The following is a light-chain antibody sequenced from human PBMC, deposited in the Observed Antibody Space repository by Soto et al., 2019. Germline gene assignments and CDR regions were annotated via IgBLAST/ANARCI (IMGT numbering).Light chain of an antibody. CDR2: AAS. V-gene: IGKV3-15*01. J-gene: IGKJ1*01. CDR3: EQYNKWPWT. CDR1: QGVSID. Sequence: DIVMTQSQATLSEAPGVRVIVSCSDSQGVSIDVAWSQPRPSQAPRLLLNAASIRATDTPDRISGSGSGPEFTLTISSLQSEDLGVYYCEQYNKWPWTFGQGTKVEI.